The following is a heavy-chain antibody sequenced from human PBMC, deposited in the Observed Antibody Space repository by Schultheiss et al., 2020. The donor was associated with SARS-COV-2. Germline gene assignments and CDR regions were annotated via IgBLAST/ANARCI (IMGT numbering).Heavy chain of an antibody. CDR3: ARAPRHGSVTQSLYGMDV. V-gene: IGHV4-34*01. CDR1: GGSISSYY. Sequence: ESLKISCTVSGGSISSYYWSWIRQPPGKGLEWIGEINHSGSTNYNPSLKSRVTMSVDTSKNQFSLKLSSVTAADTAVYYCARAPRHGSVTQSLYGMDVWGQGTTVTVSS. D-gene: IGHD5/OR15-5a*01. J-gene: IGHJ6*02. CDR2: INHSGST.